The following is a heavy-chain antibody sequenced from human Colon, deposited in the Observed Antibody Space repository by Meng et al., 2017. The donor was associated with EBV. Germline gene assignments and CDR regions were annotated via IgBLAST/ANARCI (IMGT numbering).Heavy chain of an antibody. V-gene: IGHV4-30-2*01. CDR1: GDSISSGDYS. CDR3: ARGPYCGGDCYWFDP. J-gene: IGHJ5*02. CDR2: IYHGGTT. Sequence: QQSDPGPVQPSQSLSLTCAVSGDSISSGDYSWSWIRQPPGQGLEWIGYIYHGGTTYNTSLKSRVTISVDNSKNQFSLRLTSVTAADTAVYYCARGPYCGGDCYWFDPWGQGTLVTVSS. D-gene: IGHD2-21*02.